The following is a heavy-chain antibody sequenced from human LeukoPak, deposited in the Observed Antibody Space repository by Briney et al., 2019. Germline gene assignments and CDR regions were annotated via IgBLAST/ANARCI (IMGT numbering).Heavy chain of an antibody. V-gene: IGHV3-11*04. CDR3: ARVGLWHYPVDS. CDR2: ITSSSSII. CDR1: GFTFSDYY. J-gene: IGHJ4*02. Sequence: PGGSLRLSCAASGFTFSDYYMSWIRQAPGKGLEWVSYITSSSSIIYYGDSVKGRFTVSRDNAKNSLYLQMNSLRAEDTAVYYCARVGLWHYPVDSWGQGTLVTVSS. D-gene: IGHD1-7*01.